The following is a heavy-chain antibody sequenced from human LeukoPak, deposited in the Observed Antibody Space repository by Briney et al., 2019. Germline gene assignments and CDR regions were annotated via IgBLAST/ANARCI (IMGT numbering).Heavy chain of an antibody. CDR2: IYYSGST. Sequence: PSETLSLTCTVSGGSISSSSYYWGWIRQPPGKGLEWIGSIYYSGSTYYNPSLKSRVTISVDTSKNQFSLKLSSVTAADTAVYYCARGVPFDYCGQGTLVTVSS. V-gene: IGHV4-39*01. CDR3: ARGVPFDY. CDR1: GGSISSSSYY. J-gene: IGHJ4*02. D-gene: IGHD6-6*01.